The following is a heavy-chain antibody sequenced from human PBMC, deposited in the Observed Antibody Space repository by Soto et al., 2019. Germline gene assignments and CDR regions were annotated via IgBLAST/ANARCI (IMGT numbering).Heavy chain of an antibody. CDR3: AIVDFWSGYRHFDY. V-gene: IGHV3-7*01. D-gene: IGHD3-3*01. Sequence: EVQLVESGGGLVQPGGSLRLSCAASGFTFSSYWMSWVRQAPGKGLEWVANIKQDGSEKYYVDSVKGRFTISRDNAKNSLYLKMNSLRAEDTAVYYCAIVDFWSGYRHFDYWGQGTLVTVSS. CDR2: IKQDGSEK. CDR1: GFTFSSYW. J-gene: IGHJ4*02.